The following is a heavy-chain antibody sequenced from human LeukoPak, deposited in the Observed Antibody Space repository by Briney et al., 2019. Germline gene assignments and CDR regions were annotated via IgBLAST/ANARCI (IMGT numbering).Heavy chain of an antibody. D-gene: IGHD6-13*01. CDR2: INSDGSST. CDR1: GFTFSSYW. CDR3: ASSMGAAAGTRNWFDP. Sequence: GGSLRLSCAASGFTFSSYWMHWVRQAPGKGLVWVSRINSDGSSTSYGDSVKGRFTISRDNAKNTLYLQMNSLRAEDTAVYYCASSMGAAAGTRNWFDPWGQGTLVTVSS. V-gene: IGHV3-74*01. J-gene: IGHJ5*02.